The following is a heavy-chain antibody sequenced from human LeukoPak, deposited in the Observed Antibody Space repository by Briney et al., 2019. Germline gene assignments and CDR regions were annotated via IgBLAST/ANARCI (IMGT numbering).Heavy chain of an antibody. D-gene: IGHD2-21*02. V-gene: IGHV1-46*01. Sequence: ASVKVSCKASGYTFTSYYMHWVRQAPGQGLEWMGIINPSGGSTSYAQKFQGRVTMTRDTSTSTVYMELSSLRSEDTAVYYCARDGFRFFCGGDCAASLGNWFDPWGQGTLVTVSS. CDR2: INPSGGST. CDR1: GYTFTSYY. J-gene: IGHJ5*02. CDR3: ARDGFRFFCGGDCAASLGNWFDP.